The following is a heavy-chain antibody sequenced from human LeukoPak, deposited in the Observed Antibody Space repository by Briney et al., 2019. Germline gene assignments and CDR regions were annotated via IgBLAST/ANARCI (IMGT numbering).Heavy chain of an antibody. CDR1: GGSISSYY. CDR2: IYYSGST. Sequence: PSETLSLTCTVSGGSISSYYWSWIRQPPGKGREWVGYIYYSGSTNYNPSIKSPVTISVDTTKNQFSLKLSAGTAADTAVYYCARRVDYGVPIVYLGQGALVTVSS. CDR3: ARRVDYGVPIVY. J-gene: IGHJ4*02. V-gene: IGHV4-59*08. D-gene: IGHD4-17*01.